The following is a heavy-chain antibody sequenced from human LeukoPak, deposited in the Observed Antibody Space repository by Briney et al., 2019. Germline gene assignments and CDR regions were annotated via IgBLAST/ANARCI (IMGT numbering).Heavy chain of an antibody. Sequence: GGSLRLSCAASGFTFSSYAMSWVRQAPGKGLECISGFSGSGGSTYYADYVKGRFTISRDNAKNSLFLQMNSLRAEDTAIYYCVRDYVWGTSESDYWGQGILVTVSS. CDR1: GFTFSSYA. J-gene: IGHJ4*02. V-gene: IGHV3-23*01. D-gene: IGHD3-16*01. CDR3: VRDYVWGTSESDY. CDR2: FSGSGGST.